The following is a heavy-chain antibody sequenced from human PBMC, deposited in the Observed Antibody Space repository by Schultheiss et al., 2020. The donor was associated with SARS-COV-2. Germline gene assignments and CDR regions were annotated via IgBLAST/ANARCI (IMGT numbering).Heavy chain of an antibody. CDR1: GGSFSGYY. V-gene: IGHV4-34*01. CDR2: INHSGST. J-gene: IGHJ2*01. Sequence: SETLSLTCAVYGGSFSGYYWSWIRQPPGKGLEWIGEINHSGSTNYNPSLKSRVTISVDTSKNQFSLKLSSVTAADTAVYYCAKGAAAGIGWYFDLWGRGTLVTVSS. D-gene: IGHD6-13*01. CDR3: AKGAAAGIGWYFDL.